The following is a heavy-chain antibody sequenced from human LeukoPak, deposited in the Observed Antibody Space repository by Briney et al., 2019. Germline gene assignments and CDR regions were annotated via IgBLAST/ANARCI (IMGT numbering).Heavy chain of an antibody. CDR3: AKAPAYDFWSGYYHYYFDY. D-gene: IGHD3-3*01. Sequence: PGGSLRLSCAASGFTFSSYAMSWVGQAPGKGLEWVSAISGSGGSTYYADSVKVRFTISRDNSKNTLYLQMNSLRAEDTAVYYCAKAPAYDFWSGYYHYYFDYWGQGTLVTVSS. CDR1: GFTFSSYA. CDR2: ISGSGGST. V-gene: IGHV3-23*01. J-gene: IGHJ4*02.